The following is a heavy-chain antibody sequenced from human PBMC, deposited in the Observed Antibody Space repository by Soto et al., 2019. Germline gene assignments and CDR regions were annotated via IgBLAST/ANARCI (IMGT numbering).Heavy chain of an antibody. CDR1: GGTFSSYA. V-gene: IGHV1-69*01. J-gene: IGHJ2*01. D-gene: IGHD3-22*01. CDR3: ARDNPPYYYDSSGYGFFDL. CDR2: IIPIFGTA. Sequence: QVQLVQSGAEVKKPGSSVKVSCKASGGTFSSYAISWVRQAPGQGLEWMGGIIPIFGTANYAQKFQGRVTITADESTSTAYMELSSPRSEDTAVYYCARDNPPYYYDSSGYGFFDLWGRGTLVTVSS.